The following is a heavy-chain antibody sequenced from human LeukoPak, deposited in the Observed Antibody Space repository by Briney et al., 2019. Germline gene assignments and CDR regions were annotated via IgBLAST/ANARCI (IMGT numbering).Heavy chain of an antibody. V-gene: IGHV4-39*07. Sequence: PLETLSLTCTVSGDSISDSSYYWAWIRQPPGKGLEWIGSIYYSGSTHYSPSLKSRITMSVATSKNQFSLNVHSVTAADTAIFYCARNVTRLVGISRLNWFDPWGQGTLVTVSS. CDR2: IYYSGST. J-gene: IGHJ5*02. CDR3: ARNVTRLVGISRLNWFDP. D-gene: IGHD2-15*01. CDR1: GDSISDSSYY.